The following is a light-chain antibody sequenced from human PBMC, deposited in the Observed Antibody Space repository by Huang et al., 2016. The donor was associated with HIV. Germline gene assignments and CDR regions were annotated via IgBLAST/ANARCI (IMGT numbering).Light chain of an antibody. CDR3: QQYYSIST. CDR1: QGISNS. V-gene: IGKV1-NL1*01. CDR2: AAS. J-gene: IGKJ1*01. Sequence: DIQMTQSPSSLSASVGDRVTITCRASQGISNSLAWYQQKPGKAPKLLLYAASRLESGVPSSVSGSGSGTVYTLTISSLQPEDFATYYCQQYYSISTFGQGTKVEIK.